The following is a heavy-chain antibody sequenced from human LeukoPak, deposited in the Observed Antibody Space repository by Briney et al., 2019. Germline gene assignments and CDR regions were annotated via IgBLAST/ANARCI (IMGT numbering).Heavy chain of an antibody. J-gene: IGHJ3*02. Sequence: ASLKLSCTASGYTFTSYDMHWVRQAPGQGLEWMGIINPSGSSTSYAQKFQGRVTMTRDTSTSTVYMELSSLRSEDTAVYYCARVKPNYYDSSAYGTFDIWGQGTMVTVSS. V-gene: IGHV1-46*01. CDR3: ARVKPNYYDSSAYGTFDI. D-gene: IGHD3-22*01. CDR2: INPSGSST. CDR1: GYTFTSYD.